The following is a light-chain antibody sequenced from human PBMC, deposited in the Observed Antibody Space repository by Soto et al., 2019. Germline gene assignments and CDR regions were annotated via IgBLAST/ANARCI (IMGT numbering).Light chain of an antibody. V-gene: IGKV1-12*01. Sequence: IQMTQSPSSVSASVGDRVSITCRASHGINSWLAWYQKKPGRAPKLLIYAAASLRSGVPSRCSGSGSCTEFSLTISSLQPDDFATDYCQQYNSFSLTFGGGTKVDIK. CDR3: QQYNSFSLT. CDR1: HGINSW. J-gene: IGKJ4*01. CDR2: AAA.